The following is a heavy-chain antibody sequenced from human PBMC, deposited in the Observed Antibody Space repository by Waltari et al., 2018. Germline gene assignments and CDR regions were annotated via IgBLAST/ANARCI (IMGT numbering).Heavy chain of an antibody. CDR1: GYTFTSYA. J-gene: IGHJ3*02. CDR2: INAGNGNT. Sequence: QVQLVQSGAEVKKPGASVKVSCQASGYTFTSYAMHWVRQAPGQRLEWMGWINAGNGNTKYSQKFQGRVTITRDTSASTAYMELSSLRSEDTAVYYCARGYGGDDAFDIWGQGTMVTVSS. CDR3: ARGYGGDDAFDI. D-gene: IGHD4-17*01. V-gene: IGHV1-3*01.